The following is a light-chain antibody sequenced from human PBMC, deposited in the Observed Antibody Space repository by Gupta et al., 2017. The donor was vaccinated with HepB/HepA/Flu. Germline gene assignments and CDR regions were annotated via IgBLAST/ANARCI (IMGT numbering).Light chain of an antibody. CDR2: DVT. CDR3: SSYACRYTYVV. V-gene: IGLV2-11*01. CDR1: SNDVGAYTY. Sequence: QSAFPQPRSVSGSPGQSVTIPCTETSNDVGAYTYVSWYQPHPVKAPKLLIYDVTQRPSGVPFRFCGSKSGNTAPLAISGLEPDDEADYYCSSYACRYTYVVFGGGTKLTVL. J-gene: IGLJ2*01.